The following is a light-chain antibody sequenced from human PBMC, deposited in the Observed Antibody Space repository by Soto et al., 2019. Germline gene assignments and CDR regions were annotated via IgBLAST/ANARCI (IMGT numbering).Light chain of an antibody. CDR2: EGS. CDR3: CSYAGSSTFYV. J-gene: IGLJ1*01. V-gene: IGLV2-23*01. Sequence: SVLTHPASVSWSPGQSITISCTGTSSDVGSYNLVSWYQQHPGKAPKLMIYEGSKRPSGVSNRFSGSKSGNTASLTISGLQAEDEADYYCCSYAGSSTFYVFGIGTKVTVL. CDR1: SSDVGSYNL.